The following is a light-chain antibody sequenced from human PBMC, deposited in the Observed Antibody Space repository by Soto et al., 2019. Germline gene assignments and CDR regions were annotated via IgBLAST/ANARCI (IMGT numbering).Light chain of an antibody. J-gene: IGKJ1*01. V-gene: IGKV3D-15*01. CDR1: QSVSTN. CDR3: QHYNSYSEA. CDR2: AAS. Sequence: EIVMTQSPATLSVSPGEGATLSCRASQSVSTNLAWYRQTPGQAPRLLIYAASTRATGIPARFSGSGSGTEFTLTISSLQPDDFATYYCQHYNSYSEAFGQGTKVELK.